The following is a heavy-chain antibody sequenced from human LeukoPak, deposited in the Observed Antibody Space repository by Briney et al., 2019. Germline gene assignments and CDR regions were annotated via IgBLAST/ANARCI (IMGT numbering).Heavy chain of an antibody. CDR3: ARPQGVGGRNYYYYMDV. V-gene: IGHV1-18*01. CDR1: GYTFANFG. Sequence: ASVKVSCKASGYTFANFGISWVRQAPGQGLEWMGWISVYNGNTNYAQKLQGRVSMTTDTSTSTAYMELSSLRSEDTAVYYCARPQGVGGRNYYYYMDVWGKGATVTISS. CDR2: ISVYNGNT. J-gene: IGHJ6*03. D-gene: IGHD3-10*01.